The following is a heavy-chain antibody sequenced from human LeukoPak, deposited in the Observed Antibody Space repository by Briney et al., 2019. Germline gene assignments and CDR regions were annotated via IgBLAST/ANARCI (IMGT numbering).Heavy chain of an antibody. CDR1: GGTFSSYA. CDR3: ARGPDIVVVPAAIGNYYGMDV. V-gene: IGHV1-69*06. Sequence: SVKVSCKASGGTFSSYAISWVRQAPGQGLEWMGVIIPIFGTANYAQKFQGRVTITADKSKSTAYMELSSLRSEDTAVYYCARGPDIVVVPAAIGNYYGMDVWGKGTTVTASS. D-gene: IGHD2-2*01. J-gene: IGHJ6*04. CDR2: IIPIFGTA.